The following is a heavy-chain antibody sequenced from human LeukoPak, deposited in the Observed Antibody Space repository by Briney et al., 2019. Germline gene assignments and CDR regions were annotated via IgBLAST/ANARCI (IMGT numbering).Heavy chain of an antibody. D-gene: IGHD3-3*01. J-gene: IGHJ5*02. V-gene: IGHV3-30*04. CDR3: ARESGFMMVGEINADNWFDP. CDR2: ISDDGSKR. Sequence: GGSPRLSCSGAGFTFRDSAFHWVRQAPGKGLEWVAVISDDGSKRFYADSVKGRFTISRDNSRDTLYLHMQTLRPEDSAVYFCARESGFMMVGEINADNWFDPWGQGTPVTVSS. CDR1: GFTFRDSA.